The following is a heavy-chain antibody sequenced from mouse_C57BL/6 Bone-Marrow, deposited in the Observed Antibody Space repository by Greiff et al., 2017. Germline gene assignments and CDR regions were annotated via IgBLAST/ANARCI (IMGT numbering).Heavy chain of an antibody. CDR2: IDPSDSYT. J-gene: IGHJ3*01. D-gene: IGHD2-4*01. CDR1: GYTFTSYW. V-gene: IGHV1-59*01. Sequence: QVQLQQPGAELVRPGTSVKLSCKASGYTFTSYWMHWVKQRPGQGLEWIGVIDPSDSYTNYNQKFKGKATLTVDPSSSTAYMQLSSLTSEDSAVYYCARRRLRRGGFAYWGQGTLVTVSA. CDR3: ARRRLRRGGFAY.